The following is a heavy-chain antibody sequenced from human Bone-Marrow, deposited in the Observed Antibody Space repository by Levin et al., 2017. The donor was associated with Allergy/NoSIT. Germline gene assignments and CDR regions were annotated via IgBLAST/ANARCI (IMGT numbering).Heavy chain of an antibody. D-gene: IGHD2-2*01. CDR1: GFTFSSYA. CDR2: ISYDGSNK. CDR3: ARDWGYCSSTSCSNYYGMDA. Sequence: GESLKISCAASGFTFSSYAMHWVRQAPGKGLEWVAVISYDGSNKYYADSVKGRFTISRDNSKNTLYLQMNSLRAEDTAVYYCARDWGYCSSTSCSNYYGMDAWGQGTTVTVSS. V-gene: IGHV3-30*04. J-gene: IGHJ6*02.